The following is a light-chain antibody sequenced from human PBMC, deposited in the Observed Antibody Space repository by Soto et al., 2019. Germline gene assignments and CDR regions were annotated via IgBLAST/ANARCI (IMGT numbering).Light chain of an antibody. CDR3: SSYAGINNLGV. CDR2: EVN. V-gene: IGLV2-8*01. Sequence: SALTQPPSASGSPGQSVTISCTGTSSDVGGYKYVSWYQQHPDKAPKLMIFEVNKRPSGVPDRFSGSKSGNTASLTVSGLQAEDEADYYCSSYAGINNLGVFGTGTKLTVL. J-gene: IGLJ1*01. CDR1: SSDVGGYKY.